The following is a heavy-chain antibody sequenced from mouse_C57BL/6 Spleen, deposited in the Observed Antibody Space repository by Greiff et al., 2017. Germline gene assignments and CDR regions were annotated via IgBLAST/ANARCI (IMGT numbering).Heavy chain of an antibody. Sequence: EVQRVESGEGLVKPGGSLKLSCAASGFTFSSYAMSWVRQTPEKRLEWVAYISSGGDYIYYADTVKGRFTISRDNARNTLYLQMSSLKSEDTAMYYCTRDGSSPGYFDVWGTGTTVTVSS. V-gene: IGHV5-9-1*02. CDR2: ISSGGDYI. J-gene: IGHJ1*03. CDR3: TRDGSSPGYFDV. CDR1: GFTFSSYA. D-gene: IGHD1-1*01.